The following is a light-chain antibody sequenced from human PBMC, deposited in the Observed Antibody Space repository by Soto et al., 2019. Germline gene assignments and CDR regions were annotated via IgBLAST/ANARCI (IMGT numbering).Light chain of an antibody. CDR3: QHYNSYSEA. Sequence: IRMTQSASALSASPGDRVTITCRASQGISSYLAWYQQKPGKAPKLLIYAASTLQSGVPSRFSGSGSGTEFTLTISSLQPDDFATYYCQHYNSYSEAFGQRTKVDI. CDR1: QGISSY. V-gene: IGKV1-8*01. CDR2: AAS. J-gene: IGKJ1*01.